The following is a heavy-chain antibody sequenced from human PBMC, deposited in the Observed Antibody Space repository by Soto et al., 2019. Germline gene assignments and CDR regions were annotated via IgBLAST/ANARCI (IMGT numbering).Heavy chain of an antibody. CDR3: ARDYGYCSCGSCARDDAFDI. CDR2: ISAYNGNT. CDR1: GYTFTSYG. J-gene: IGHJ3*02. Sequence: ASVKVSCKASGYTFTSYGISWVRQAPGQGLEWMGWISAYNGNTNYAQKLQGRVTMTTDQATSTAYMELRSLRADDTAVYYCARDYGYCSCGSCARDDAFDIWGQGTMVTVSS. D-gene: IGHD2-15*01. V-gene: IGHV1-18*01.